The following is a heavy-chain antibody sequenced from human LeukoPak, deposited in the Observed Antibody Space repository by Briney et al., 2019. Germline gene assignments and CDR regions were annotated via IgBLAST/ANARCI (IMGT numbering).Heavy chain of an antibody. V-gene: IGHV3-53*01. CDR3: ARGEYYYDSSGYYQFYYFDY. Sequence: PGGSLRLSCAASGFPVSSNYMSWVRQAPGKGLEWVSVIYSGGNTYYADSVKGRFTISRDNSKNTLYLQMNSLRAEDTAVYYCARGEYYYDSSGYYQFYYFDYWVQGTLVTVSS. D-gene: IGHD3-22*01. J-gene: IGHJ4*02. CDR2: IYSGGNT. CDR1: GFPVSSNY.